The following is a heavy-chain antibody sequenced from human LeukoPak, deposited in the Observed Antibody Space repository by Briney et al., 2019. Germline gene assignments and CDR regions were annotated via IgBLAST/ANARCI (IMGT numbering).Heavy chain of an antibody. CDR3: ARRYIRDGWFDP. CDR2: IYYSGST. V-gene: IGHV4-39*01. Sequence: SETLSLTCTVSGGSISSSSYYWGWIRQPPGKGLEWIGSIYYSGSTYYNPSLKSRVTISVDTSKNQFSLKLSSVTAADTAVYYCARRYIRDGWFDPWGQGTLVTVSS. CDR1: GGSISSSSYY. D-gene: IGHD1-14*01. J-gene: IGHJ5*02.